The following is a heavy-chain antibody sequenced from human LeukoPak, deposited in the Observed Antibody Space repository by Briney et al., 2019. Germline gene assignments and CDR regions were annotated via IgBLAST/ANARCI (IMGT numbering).Heavy chain of an antibody. D-gene: IGHD5-18*01. CDR3: ARYGYDPSLFDP. Sequence: SETLSLTCTVSGGSIGSYYWSWIRQPPGKGLEWIGYIYTSGSTNYNPSLKSRVTISVDTSKNQFSLKLSSVTAADTAVYYCARYGYDPSLFDPWGQGTLVTVSS. CDR2: IYTSGST. CDR1: GGSIGSYY. V-gene: IGHV4-4*09. J-gene: IGHJ5*02.